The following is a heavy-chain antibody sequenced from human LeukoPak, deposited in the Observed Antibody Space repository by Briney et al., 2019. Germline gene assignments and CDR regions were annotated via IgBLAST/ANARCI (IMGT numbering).Heavy chain of an antibody. CDR3: AADRGAARSPHRYYYYYMDV. CDR2: IIPIFGTA. V-gene: IGHV1-69*05. D-gene: IGHD6-6*01. CDR1: GGTFSSYA. J-gene: IGHJ6*03. Sequence: AASVKVSCKASGGTFSSYAISWVRQAPGQGLEWMGGIIPIFGTANYAQKFQGRVTITTDESTSTAYMELSSLRSEDTAVYYCAADRGAARSPHRYYYYYMDVWGKGTTVTVSS.